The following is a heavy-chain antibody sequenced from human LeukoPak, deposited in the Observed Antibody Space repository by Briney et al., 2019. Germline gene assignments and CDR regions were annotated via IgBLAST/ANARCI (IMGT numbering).Heavy chain of an antibody. Sequence: SVKVSCKASGGTLSSYTITWVRRAPGQGLEWMGGIIPIFGTADYAQKFQGRVTITADESTSTAYMELSSLRSEDTAVYYCAIPGVSDYWGQGTLVTVSS. CDR3: AIPGVSDY. V-gene: IGHV1-69*13. CDR1: GGTLSSYT. J-gene: IGHJ4*02. CDR2: IIPIFGTA.